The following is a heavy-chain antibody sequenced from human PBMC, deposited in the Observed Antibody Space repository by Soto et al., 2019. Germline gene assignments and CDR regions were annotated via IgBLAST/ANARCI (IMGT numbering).Heavy chain of an antibody. V-gene: IGHV1-18*04. D-gene: IGHD6-6*01. CDR2: ISAYNGNT. Sequence: ASVKVSCKASGYTFTSNGISWVRQAPGQGLEWMGWISAYNGNTNYAQKLQGRVTMTTDTSTSTAYMELRSLRSDDTAVYYCARGARERSAYYYYYYGMDVWGQGTTVTVSS. J-gene: IGHJ6*02. CDR3: ARGARERSAYYYYYYGMDV. CDR1: GYTFTSNG.